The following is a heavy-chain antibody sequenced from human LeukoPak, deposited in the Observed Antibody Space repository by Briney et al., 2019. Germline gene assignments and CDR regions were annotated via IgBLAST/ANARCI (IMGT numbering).Heavy chain of an antibody. CDR3: AKDDFWSGYSDFDY. Sequence: GGSLRLSCAASGFTFSSYAMSWVRQAPGKGLEWVSAISDSGGSTYYADSVKGRFTISRDNSKNTLYLQMNSLRAEDTAVYYCAKDDFWSGYSDFDYWGQGTLVTVSS. CDR2: ISDSGGST. V-gene: IGHV3-23*01. D-gene: IGHD3-3*01. J-gene: IGHJ4*02. CDR1: GFTFSSYA.